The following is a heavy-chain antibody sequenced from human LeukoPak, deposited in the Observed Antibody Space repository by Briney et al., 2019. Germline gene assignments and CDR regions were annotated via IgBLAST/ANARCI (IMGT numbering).Heavy chain of an antibody. Sequence: ASGKVSCKASGYTFTSYYMHWVRQAPGQGLEWMGIINPSGGSTSYAQKFQGRVTMTRDTSTSTVYMELSSLRSEDTAVYYCARAEYYDILTGYNYYFDYWGQGTLVTVSS. D-gene: IGHD3-9*01. J-gene: IGHJ4*02. CDR2: INPSGGST. V-gene: IGHV1-46*01. CDR1: GYTFTSYY. CDR3: ARAEYYDILTGYNYYFDY.